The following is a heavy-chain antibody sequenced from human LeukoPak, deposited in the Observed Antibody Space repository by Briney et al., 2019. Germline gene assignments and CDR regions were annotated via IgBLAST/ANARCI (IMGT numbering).Heavy chain of an antibody. V-gene: IGHV3-33*01. Sequence: PGTSLRLSCAASGFTFSSNGMHWVRQAPGKGLEWVAVIWYDGSNKYYADSVKGRFTISRDNSKNTLYLQMNSLRAEDTAVYYCARDGGSYYGGFDYWGQGTLVTVSS. CDR1: GFTFSSNG. CDR2: IWYDGSNK. D-gene: IGHD1-26*01. J-gene: IGHJ4*02. CDR3: ARDGGSYYGGFDY.